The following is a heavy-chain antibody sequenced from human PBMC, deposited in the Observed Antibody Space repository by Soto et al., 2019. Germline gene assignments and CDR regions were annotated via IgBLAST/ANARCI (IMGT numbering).Heavy chain of an antibody. J-gene: IGHJ6*02. CDR1: GFTFSSYG. V-gene: IGHV3-30*18. Sequence: QVQLVESGGGVVQPGRSLRLSCAASGFTFSSYGMHWVRQAPGKELEWVAVISYDGSNKYYADSVKGRFTISRDNSKNTLYLQMNSLRAEDTAVYYCAKAYDYVWGSYRRPYGMDVWGQGTTVAVSS. CDR3: AKAYDYVWGSYRRPYGMDV. CDR2: ISYDGSNK. D-gene: IGHD3-16*02.